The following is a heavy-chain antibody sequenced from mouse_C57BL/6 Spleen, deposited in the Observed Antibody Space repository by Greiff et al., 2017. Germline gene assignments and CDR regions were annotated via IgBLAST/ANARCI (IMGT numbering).Heavy chain of an antibody. CDR1: GYTFTSYW. J-gene: IGHJ4*01. CDR3: ARHYGSSYYAMDY. CDR2: IDPSDSET. D-gene: IGHD1-1*01. V-gene: IGHV1-52*01. Sequence: QVQLQQPGAELVRPGSSVKLSCKASGYTFTSYWMHWVKQRPIQGLEWIGNIDPSDSETHYNQKFKDKATLTVDKSSSTAYMQLSSLTSEDSAVYYCARHYGSSYYAMDYGGQGTSVTVSS.